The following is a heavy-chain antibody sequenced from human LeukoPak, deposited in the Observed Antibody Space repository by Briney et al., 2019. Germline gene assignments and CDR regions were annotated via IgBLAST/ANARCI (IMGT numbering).Heavy chain of an antibody. J-gene: IGHJ6*02. CDR2: IYSGGST. Sequence: GGSLRLSCAASGFTVSSNYMSWVRQAPGKGLEWVSVIYSGGSTYYADSVKRRFTISRDNSKNTLYLQMNSLRGEETAVYYCAKVPSTSVVVPAALVGDGMDVWGQGTTVTVS. CDR1: GFTVSSNY. V-gene: IGHV3-66*01. CDR3: AKVPSTSVVVPAALVGDGMDV. D-gene: IGHD2-2*01.